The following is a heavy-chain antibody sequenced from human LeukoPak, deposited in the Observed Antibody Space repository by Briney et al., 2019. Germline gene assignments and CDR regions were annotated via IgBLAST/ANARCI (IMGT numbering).Heavy chain of an antibody. D-gene: IGHD5-18*01. CDR1: AFTYTSSA. CDR3: AAGRGDTAMVE. V-gene: IGHV1-58*01. Sequence: SVKVSCKASAFTYTSSAVQWVRRARGQRLEWIGWIVVGSGNTNYAQKFQERVTITRDMSTSTAYMELSSLRSEDTAVYYCAAGRGDTAMVEWGQGTLVTVSS. CDR2: IVVGSGNT. J-gene: IGHJ4*02.